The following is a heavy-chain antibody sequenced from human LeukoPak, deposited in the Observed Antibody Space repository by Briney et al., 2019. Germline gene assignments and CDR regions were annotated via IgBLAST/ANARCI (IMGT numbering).Heavy chain of an antibody. D-gene: IGHD6-13*01. J-gene: IGHJ3*02. CDR2: ISSSSSYI. Sequence: GGSLRLSCAASGFSFSTYGMNWGRQAPGKGLEWVSSISSSSSYIYYADSVKGRFTISRDNAKTSLYLQMNSLRAEDTAVYYCARDWYGAFDIWGQGTMVTVSS. V-gene: IGHV3-21*01. CDR3: ARDWYGAFDI. CDR1: GFSFSTYG.